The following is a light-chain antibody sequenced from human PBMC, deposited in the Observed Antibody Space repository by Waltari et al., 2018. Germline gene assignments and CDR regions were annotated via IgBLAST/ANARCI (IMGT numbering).Light chain of an antibody. J-gene: IGLJ3*02. Sequence: SYDLTQPRSVSVALGQTAKITWGGNNIGRQNEHWYQQRPGQAPVVVISRDTNRPSGIPDRFSGSNSGNTATLTISRAQAVDEADYYCQVWDSSNVVFGGGATLTVL. CDR1: NIGRQN. CDR2: RDT. V-gene: IGLV3-9*01. CDR3: QVWDSSNVV.